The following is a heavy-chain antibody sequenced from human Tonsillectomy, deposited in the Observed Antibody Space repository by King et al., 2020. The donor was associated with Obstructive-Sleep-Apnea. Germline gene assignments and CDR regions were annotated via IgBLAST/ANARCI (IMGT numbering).Heavy chain of an antibody. D-gene: IGHD6-13*01. CDR1: GFTFDDYA. CDR2: ISWDGGST. V-gene: IGHV3-43D*03. J-gene: IGHJ4*02. Sequence: VQLVESGGVVVQPGGSLRLSCAASGFTFDDYAMHWVLQAPGTGLEWVSLISWDGGSTYYAESVKGRFTISRDNSKNSLYLQMNSLRAEDTALYYCAKDGGSSSWYVTPYVDYWGQGTLVTVSS. CDR3: AKDGGSSSWYVTPYVDY.